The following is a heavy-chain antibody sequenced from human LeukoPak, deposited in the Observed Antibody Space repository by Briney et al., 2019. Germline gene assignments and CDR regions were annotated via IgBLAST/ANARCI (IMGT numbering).Heavy chain of an antibody. CDR3: AKDLAAVTILPGY. Sequence: PGGSLRLSCAASGFTFSSYAMSWVRQAPGKGLEWVSAISGSGGSIYYADSVKGRFTISRDNSKNTLYLQMNSLRAEDTAVYYCAKDLAAVTILPGYWGQGTLVTASS. D-gene: IGHD6-25*01. J-gene: IGHJ4*02. V-gene: IGHV3-23*01. CDR2: ISGSGGSI. CDR1: GFTFSSYA.